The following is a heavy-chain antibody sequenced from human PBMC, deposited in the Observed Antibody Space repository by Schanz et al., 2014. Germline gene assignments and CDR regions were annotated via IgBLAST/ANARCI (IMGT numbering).Heavy chain of an antibody. CDR2: IIPIHGIV. D-gene: IGHD2-15*01. J-gene: IGHJ3*02. Sequence: QVQLVQSGAEVKKPGSSVKVSCKASGGTFSTYTISWVRQAPGQGLEWMGRIIPIHGIVNYAQRFQDRVRITADKSTSTAYMELRSLRSDDTAVYYCARGGGPEDVFEIWGQGTMLTVSS. CDR1: GGTFSTYT. CDR3: ARGGGPEDVFEI. V-gene: IGHV1-69*02.